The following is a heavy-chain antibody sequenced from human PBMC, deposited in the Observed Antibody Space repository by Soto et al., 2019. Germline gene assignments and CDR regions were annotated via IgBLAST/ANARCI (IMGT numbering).Heavy chain of an antibody. J-gene: IGHJ5*02. D-gene: IGHD6-13*01. Sequence: QVQLQESGPGLVKPSETLSLTCTVSGGSISSYYWSWIRQPPGKGLEWIGYIYYSGSTNYNPSLKSRVTISVDTSKNQFSLKLSSVTAAATAVYYCARRGSIAAAGRKHGNWFDPWGQGTLVTVSS. CDR1: GGSISSYY. CDR3: ARRGSIAAAGRKHGNWFDP. CDR2: IYYSGST. V-gene: IGHV4-59*08.